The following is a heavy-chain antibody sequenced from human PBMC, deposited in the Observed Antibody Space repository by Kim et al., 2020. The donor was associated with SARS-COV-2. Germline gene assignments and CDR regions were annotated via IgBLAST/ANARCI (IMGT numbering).Heavy chain of an antibody. Sequence: NYAMKFQGRVTITADKSTGTASMELSRLRSEDTAVYYCARGGYSGSYLDYWGQGTLVTVSS. CDR3: ARGGYSGSYLDY. V-gene: IGHV1-69*04. D-gene: IGHD1-26*01. J-gene: IGHJ4*02.